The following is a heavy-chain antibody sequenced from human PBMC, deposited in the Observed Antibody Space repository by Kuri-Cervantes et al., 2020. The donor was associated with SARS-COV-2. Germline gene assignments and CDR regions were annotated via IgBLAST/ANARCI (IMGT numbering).Heavy chain of an antibody. D-gene: IGHD3-10*02. CDR1: GFTLDDYG. Sequence: GEFLKISCAASGFTLDDYGMYWVRQTPGMGLEWVSCITWDGGSTFYADSVKGRFTMSRDSSKNSLYLQMNSLRVEDTALYYCAKVFGVGSNIKYFDSWGQGTVVTVSS. J-gene: IGHJ4*02. CDR2: ITWDGGST. V-gene: IGHV3-43D*03. CDR3: AKVFGVGSNIKYFDS.